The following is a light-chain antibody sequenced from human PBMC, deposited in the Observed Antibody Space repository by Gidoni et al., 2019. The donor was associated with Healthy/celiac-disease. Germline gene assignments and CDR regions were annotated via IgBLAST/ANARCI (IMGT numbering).Light chain of an antibody. CDR2: GAS. J-gene: IGKJ1*01. V-gene: IGKV3-15*01. CDR1: QSVSSN. CDR3: QQYNNWPQT. Sequence: ILMTQSPATLSVSPGERATLSCRASQSVSSNLAWYQQKPGQAPRLLIYGASTRATGIPARFSGSGSGTEFTLTISSLQSEDFAVYYCQQYNNWPQTFXQXTKVEIK.